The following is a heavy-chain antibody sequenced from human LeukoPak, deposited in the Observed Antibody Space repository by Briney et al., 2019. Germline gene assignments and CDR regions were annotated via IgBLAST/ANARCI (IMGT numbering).Heavy chain of an antibody. Sequence: SETLSLTCIVSGGSISSHYWSWIRQPPGKGLEWIGYIYYSGSTNYNPSLKSRVTISEDTSKNQFSLKLTSVTAADTAVYYCASRNDILTGYVFDFWGQGTLVTVSS. CDR1: GGSISSHY. CDR2: IYYSGST. D-gene: IGHD3-9*01. J-gene: IGHJ4*02. CDR3: ASRNDILTGYVFDF. V-gene: IGHV4-59*08.